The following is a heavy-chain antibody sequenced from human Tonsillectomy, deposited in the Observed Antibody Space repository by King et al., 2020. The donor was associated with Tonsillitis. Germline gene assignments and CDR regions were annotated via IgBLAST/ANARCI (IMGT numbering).Heavy chain of an antibody. V-gene: IGHV3-30*04. CDR3: ARDMEQWLANSYFDY. CDR1: GFTFSTYA. D-gene: IGHD6-19*01. CDR2: ISYDGNNK. J-gene: IGHJ4*02. Sequence: VQLVESGGGVVQPGRSLRLSCAASGFTFSTYAMHWVRQAPGRGLEWVAVISYDGNNKYFADSEKGRFTISRDNSKNTLYLLMNSLRAEDTAVYYCARDMEQWLANSYFDYWGQGTLVTVSS.